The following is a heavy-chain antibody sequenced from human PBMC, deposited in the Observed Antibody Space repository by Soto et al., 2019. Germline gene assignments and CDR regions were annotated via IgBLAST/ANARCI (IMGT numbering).Heavy chain of an antibody. CDR3: TNAGDFWVGNYTNCFNP. D-gene: IGHD3-3*01. J-gene: IGHJ5*02. CDR2: IYYSGST. CDR1: GGSISSYY. Sequence: PSETLSLTCTVSGGSISSYYWSLIRQPPGKGLEWIGYIYYSGSTNYNPSLKSRVTISVDTSKHQFSLKLSSVTAADTAVYYCTNAGDFWVGNYTNCFNPWGQGTLVTVSS. V-gene: IGHV4-59*01.